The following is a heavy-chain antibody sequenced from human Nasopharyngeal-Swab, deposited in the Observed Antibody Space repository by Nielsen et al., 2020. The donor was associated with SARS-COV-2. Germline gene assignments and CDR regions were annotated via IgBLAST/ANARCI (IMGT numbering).Heavy chain of an antibody. D-gene: IGHD7-27*01. V-gene: IGHV3-43D*03. CDR1: GFTFDDYA. Sequence: GGSLRLSCAASGFTFDDYAMHWVRQAPGKGLEWVSLISWDGGSTYYADSVKGRFTISRDNAKNSLYLQMNSLRAEDTALYYCAKGGTNWANFDYWGQGTLVTVSS. CDR2: ISWDGGST. CDR3: AKGGTNWANFDY. J-gene: IGHJ4*02.